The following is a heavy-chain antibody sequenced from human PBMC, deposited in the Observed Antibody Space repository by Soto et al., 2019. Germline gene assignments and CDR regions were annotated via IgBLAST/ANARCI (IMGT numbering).Heavy chain of an antibody. CDR1: GFTFGDYA. Sequence: GGSLRLSCTASGFTFGDYAMSWFRQAPGKGLEWVGFIRSKAYGGTTEYAASVKGRFTISRDDSKSIAYLQMNSLKTEDTAVYYCTRDVYDGWFDPWGQGTLVTVSS. V-gene: IGHV3-49*03. D-gene: IGHD3-22*01. J-gene: IGHJ5*02. CDR2: IRSKAYGGTT. CDR3: TRDVYDGWFDP.